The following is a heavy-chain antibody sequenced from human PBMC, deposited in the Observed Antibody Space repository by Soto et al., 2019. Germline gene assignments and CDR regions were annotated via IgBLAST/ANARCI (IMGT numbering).Heavy chain of an antibody. D-gene: IGHD3-22*01. CDR3: ARGGPRAVLTYYYDSSGLGAFDI. CDR1: GYTFTGSY. V-gene: IGHV1-2*04. Sequence: TSVKVSCEASGYTFTGSYMHWVRQAPGQGLEWMGWINPNSGGTNYAQKFQGWVTMTRDTSISTAYMELSRLRSDDTAVYYCARGGPRAVLTYYYDSSGLGAFDIWGQGTMVTVSS. J-gene: IGHJ3*02. CDR2: INPNSGGT.